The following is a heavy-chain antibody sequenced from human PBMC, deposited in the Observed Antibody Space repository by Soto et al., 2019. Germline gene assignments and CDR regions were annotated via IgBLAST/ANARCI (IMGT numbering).Heavy chain of an antibody. CDR2: ISTDGSST. CDR1: GFTFSTYW. CDR3: ARATGSNHPFDY. D-gene: IGHD2-2*01. Sequence: EVQLVESGGGLVQPGGSLRLSCAATGFTFSTYWMHWVRQGPGKGLVWVSRISTDGSSTTYADSVKGRFTISRDNAKNTRYLQMNMLRAEDTAVYYCARATGSNHPFDYWGQGSLVTVSS. J-gene: IGHJ4*02. V-gene: IGHV3-74*01.